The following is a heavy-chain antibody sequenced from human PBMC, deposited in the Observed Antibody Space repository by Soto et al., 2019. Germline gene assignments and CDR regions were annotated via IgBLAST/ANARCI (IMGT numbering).Heavy chain of an antibody. V-gene: IGHV4-34*01. CDR2: INHSGST. CDR3: ERGEYYDFWCGSAGNWFDP. D-gene: IGHD3-3*01. Sequence: SETLSLTCAVYGGFFSGYYWSWIRQPPGKGLEWIGEINHSGSTNYNPSLKSRVTISVDTSKNQFSLKLSSVTAADTAVYYCERGEYYDFWCGSAGNWFDPWGQGNLVTVSS. CDR1: GGFFSGYY. J-gene: IGHJ5*02.